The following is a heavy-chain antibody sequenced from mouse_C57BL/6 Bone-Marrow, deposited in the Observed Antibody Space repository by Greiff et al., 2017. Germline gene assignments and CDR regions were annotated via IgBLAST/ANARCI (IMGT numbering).Heavy chain of an antibody. CDR2: INPSNGGT. J-gene: IGHJ3*01. CDR1: GYTFTSYW. D-gene: IGHD2-3*01. V-gene: IGHV1-53*01. Sequence: QVHVKQPGTELVKPGASVKLSCKASGYTFTSYWMHWVQQRPGQGLEWIGNINPSNGGTNYNEKFKSKATLTVDKSSSTSYMQLSSLTAEDSAVYYCAREGPDDDFAYWGQGTLVTVSA. CDR3: AREGPDDDFAY.